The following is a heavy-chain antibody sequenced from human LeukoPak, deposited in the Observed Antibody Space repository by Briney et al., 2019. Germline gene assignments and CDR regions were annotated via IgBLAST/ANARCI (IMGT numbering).Heavy chain of an antibody. Sequence: PGRSLRLSCAASGFTFDDYAMHWVRQAPGKGLEWVSGISWNSGSIGYADSVKGRFTISRDNAKNSLYLQMHSLRAEDTALYYCAKDRAGSGYPDAFDIWGQGTMVTVSS. V-gene: IGHV3-9*01. D-gene: IGHD3-22*01. J-gene: IGHJ3*02. CDR3: AKDRAGSGYPDAFDI. CDR2: ISWNSGSI. CDR1: GFTFDDYA.